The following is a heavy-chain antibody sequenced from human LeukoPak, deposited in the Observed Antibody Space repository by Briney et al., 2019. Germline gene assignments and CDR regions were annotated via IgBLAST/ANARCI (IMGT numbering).Heavy chain of an antibody. V-gene: IGHV3-7*01. J-gene: IGHJ4*02. CDR1: GFTFSSYW. CDR3: ARDGGRREDY. CDR2: IDPDGSHQ. D-gene: IGHD2-15*01. Sequence: GGSLRLSCVASGFTFSSYWATWVRQAPGKGLEWVANIDPDGSHQYYVDSVKGRFTISKDNAKNSLYLQMNSLRAEDTAVYYCARDGGRREDYWGQGALVTVSS.